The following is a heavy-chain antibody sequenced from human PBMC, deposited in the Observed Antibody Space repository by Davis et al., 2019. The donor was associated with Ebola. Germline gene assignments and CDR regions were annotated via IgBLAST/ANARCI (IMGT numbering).Heavy chain of an antibody. D-gene: IGHD7-27*01. J-gene: IGHJ6*03. CDR3: ARERSGPRYYYMDV. CDR1: GFTFSSYA. CDR2: ISYDGSNK. Sequence: PGGSLRLSCAASGFTFSSYAMHWVRQAPGKGLEWVAVISYDGSNKYYADSVKGRFTISRHNSKNTLYLQMNSLRAEDTAVYYCARERSGPRYYYMDVWGKGTTVTVSS. V-gene: IGHV3-30*14.